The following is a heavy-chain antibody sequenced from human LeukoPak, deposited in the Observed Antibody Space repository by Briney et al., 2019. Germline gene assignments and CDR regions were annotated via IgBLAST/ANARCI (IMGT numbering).Heavy chain of an antibody. CDR3: VPTPRYSSGWYNGY. Sequence: GGSLRLSCAASGFTFSSYSMNWVRQAPGKGLEWVSYISSSSSTIYYADSVKGRFTISRDNAKNSLYLQMNSLRAEDMAVYYCVPTPRYSSGWYNGYWGQGTLVTVSS. J-gene: IGHJ4*02. CDR1: GFTFSSYS. V-gene: IGHV3-48*01. D-gene: IGHD6-19*01. CDR2: ISSSSSTI.